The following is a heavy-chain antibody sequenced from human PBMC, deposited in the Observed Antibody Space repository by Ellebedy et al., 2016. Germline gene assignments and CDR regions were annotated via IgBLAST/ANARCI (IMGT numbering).Heavy chain of an antibody. Sequence: GGSLRLXXAASGFTFDDYAMHWVRQAPGKGLEWVSGISWNSGSIGYADSVKGRFTISRDNAKNSLYLQMNSLRAEDTALYYCAKDTRGVYYYYYMDVWGKGTTVTVSS. J-gene: IGHJ6*03. CDR1: GFTFDDYA. V-gene: IGHV3-9*01. CDR2: ISWNSGSI. CDR3: AKDTRGVYYYYYMDV.